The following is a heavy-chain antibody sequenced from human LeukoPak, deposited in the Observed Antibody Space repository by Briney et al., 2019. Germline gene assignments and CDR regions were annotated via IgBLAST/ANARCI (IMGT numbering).Heavy chain of an antibody. CDR3: AKMGGGYYDSLDY. Sequence: GGSLRLSFAASGFTFSSYAMSWVRQAPGKGLEWVAFIRYDGSNKYYADSVKGRFTISRDNSKNTLYLQMNSLRAEDTAVYYCAKMGGGYYDSLDYWGQGTLVTVSS. CDR1: GFTFSSYA. V-gene: IGHV3-30*02. J-gene: IGHJ4*02. D-gene: IGHD3-22*01. CDR2: IRYDGSNK.